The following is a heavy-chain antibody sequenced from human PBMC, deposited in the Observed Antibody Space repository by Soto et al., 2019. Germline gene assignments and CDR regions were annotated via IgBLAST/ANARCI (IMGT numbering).Heavy chain of an antibody. CDR3: ARDHNDILTGLNDY. Sequence: QVQLQQWGAGLLKPSETLSLTCAVYGGSFSGYYWSWIRQPPGKGLEWIGEINHSGSTNYNPSLKSRVTISVDTSKNQFSLKLSSVTAADTAVYYCARDHNDILTGLNDYWGQGTLVTVSS. CDR1: GGSFSGYY. J-gene: IGHJ4*02. V-gene: IGHV4-34*01. CDR2: INHSGST. D-gene: IGHD3-9*01.